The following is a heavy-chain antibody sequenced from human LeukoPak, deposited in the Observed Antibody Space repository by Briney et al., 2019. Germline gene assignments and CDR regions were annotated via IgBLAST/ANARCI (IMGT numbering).Heavy chain of an antibody. CDR1: GFTFSTYW. J-gene: IGHJ4*02. CDR2: IKSDGSST. CDR3: ARSDYCDN. Sequence: GGSLRLSCAASGFTFSTYWMHWVRQAPGKGLVWVSRIKSDGSSTSYADSVKGRFTISRDNAKNTLYLQMNSLRAEDTAVYYCARSDYCDNWGQGTLVTVSS. V-gene: IGHV3-74*01.